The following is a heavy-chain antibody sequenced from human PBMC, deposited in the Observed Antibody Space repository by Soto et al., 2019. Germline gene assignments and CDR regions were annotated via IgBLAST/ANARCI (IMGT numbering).Heavy chain of an antibody. CDR3: TIYPYGEKDVFDI. CDR1: GYTFTNYW. J-gene: IGHJ3*02. D-gene: IGHD4-17*01. Sequence: GESLKISCKSSGYTFTNYWIAWVRQMPGKGLEWMGIIYPGDSDTRYSTSFQGQVTISADKSISTSYLQWTSLKASDTAIYYCTIYPYGEKDVFDIWGQGTMVTVSS. CDR2: IYPGDSDT. V-gene: IGHV5-51*01.